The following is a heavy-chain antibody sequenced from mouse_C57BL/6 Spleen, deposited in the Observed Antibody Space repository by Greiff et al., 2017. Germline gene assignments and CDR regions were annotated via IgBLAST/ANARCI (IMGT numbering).Heavy chain of an antibody. D-gene: IGHD1-1*01. Sequence: EVMLVESEGGLVQPGSSMKLSCTASGFTFSDYYMAWVRQVPEKGLEWVANINYDGSSTYYLDSLKSRFIISSDNAKNILYLQMSSLKSEVTATYYCAREGYYYGSTLDDWGQGTTLTVSS. CDR3: AREGYYYGSTLDD. V-gene: IGHV5-16*01. CDR1: GFTFSDYY. CDR2: INYDGSST. J-gene: IGHJ2*01.